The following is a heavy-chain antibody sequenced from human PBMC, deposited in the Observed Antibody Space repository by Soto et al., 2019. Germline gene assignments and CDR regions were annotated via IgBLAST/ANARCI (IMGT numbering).Heavy chain of an antibody. CDR2: IYHSGST. J-gene: IGHJ6*02. D-gene: IGHD2-2*01. CDR3: ARDEHIVVVPTSIGAMAV. CDR1: GVTIRGYY. V-gene: IGHV4-59*12. Sequence: TSETLSLTCNVSGVTIRGYYWDWIWQPPGKGLEWIGEIYHSGSTNYNPSLKSRVTISLDKSKNQFSLKLTSVTAADSAVYYCARDEHIVVVPTSIGAMAVCGQGTTVTVSS.